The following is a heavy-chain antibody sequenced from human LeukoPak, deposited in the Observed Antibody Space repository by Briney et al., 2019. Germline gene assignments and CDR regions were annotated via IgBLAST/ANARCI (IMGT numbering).Heavy chain of an antibody. J-gene: IGHJ4*02. Sequence: ASVKVSCKASGYTFSGTGWYLYWLRQAPGQGLECMGWIYPYTGATHYAQKFQGRVAMTRDTPISTAYMELSRLRPDDTAVYYCARDGPAQMVDFDYWGQGTLVTVSS. CDR2: IYPYTGAT. D-gene: IGHD3-10*01. V-gene: IGHV1-2*02. CDR1: GYTFSGTGWY. CDR3: ARDGPAQMVDFDY.